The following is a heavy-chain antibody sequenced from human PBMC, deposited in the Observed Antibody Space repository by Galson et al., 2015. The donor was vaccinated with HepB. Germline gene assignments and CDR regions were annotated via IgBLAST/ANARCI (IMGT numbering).Heavy chain of an antibody. CDR2: INHSGNT. J-gene: IGHJ4*02. V-gene: IGHV4-34*01. Sequence: LSLTCAVYGGSFNYYYRIWIRQPPGKGLEWIGEINHSGNTKYNPSLKSRVTISVDTSKNQFSLKLSSVTAADTAIDYCATYYYDSSGYHIAYFDYWGQGTLFTVSS. CDR3: ATYYYDSSGYHIAYFDY. CDR1: GGSFNYYY. D-gene: IGHD3-22*01.